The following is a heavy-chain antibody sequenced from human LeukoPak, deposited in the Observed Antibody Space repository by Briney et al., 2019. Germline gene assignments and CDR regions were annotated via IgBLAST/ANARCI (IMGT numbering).Heavy chain of an antibody. CDR1: GFTFSSYE. V-gene: IGHV3-48*03. CDR3: ARVGPVQLERRGAFDI. J-gene: IGHJ3*02. Sequence: PGGSLGLSCAASGFTFSSYEMNWVRQAPGKGLEWVSYISSSGSTIYYADSVKGRFTISRDNAKNSLYLQMNSLRAEDTAVYYCARVGPVQLERRGAFDIWGQGTMVTVSS. D-gene: IGHD1-1*01. CDR2: ISSSGSTI.